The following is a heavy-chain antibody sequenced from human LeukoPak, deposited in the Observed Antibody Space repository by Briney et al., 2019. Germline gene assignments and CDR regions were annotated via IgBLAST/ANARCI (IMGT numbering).Heavy chain of an antibody. J-gene: IGHJ6*02. Sequence: TSETLSLTCTVSGGSISSYYWSWIRQPPGKGLEWIGYIYYSGSTNYNPSLKSRVTISVDTSKNQFSLKLSSVTAADTAVYYCARQAYYHGMDVWGQGTTVTVSS. CDR2: IYYSGST. CDR1: GGSISSYY. V-gene: IGHV4-59*08. CDR3: ARQAYYHGMDV.